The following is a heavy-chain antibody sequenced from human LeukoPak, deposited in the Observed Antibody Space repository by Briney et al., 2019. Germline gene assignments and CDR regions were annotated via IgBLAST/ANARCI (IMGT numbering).Heavy chain of an antibody. CDR2: IYYSGST. CDR1: GGSISSGGYY. V-gene: IGHV4-31*03. J-gene: IGHJ4*02. D-gene: IGHD4-17*01. CDR3: ARYRYGGIDY. Sequence: SETLSLTCTVSGGSISSGGYYWSWIRQHPGKGLEWIGYIYYSGSTYYNPSLKSRVTISVDTPKNQFSLKLSSVTAADTAVYYCARYRYGGIDYWGQGTLVTVSS.